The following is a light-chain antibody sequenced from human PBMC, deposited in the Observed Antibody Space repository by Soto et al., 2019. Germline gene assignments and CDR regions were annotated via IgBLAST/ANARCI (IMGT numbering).Light chain of an antibody. J-gene: IGKJ5*01. V-gene: IGKV3-11*01. CDR3: QQRNNWPPIT. Sequence: EIVLTQSPATLSLSPGERATLSCRASQSVSSYLAWYQQKPGQAPRLLIYDASNRATGIPARFSGSGSGTDFPLTISSLEPADFAVYYCQQRNNWPPITFGQGTRLEIK. CDR1: QSVSSY. CDR2: DAS.